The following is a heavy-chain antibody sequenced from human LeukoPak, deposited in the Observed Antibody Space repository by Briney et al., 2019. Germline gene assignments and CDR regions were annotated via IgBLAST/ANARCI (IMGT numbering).Heavy chain of an antibody. J-gene: IGHJ6*02. CDR2: IGSSSIYI. Sequence: PGGSLRLSCAASGFTFSSYSMNWVRQAPGKGLEWVSSIGSSSIYIYYADSVKGRFTISRDNAKNSLYLQMNSLRAEDTAVYYCAKDRDSYGPGAAYYGMDVWGQGTTVTVSS. CDR1: GFTFSSYS. V-gene: IGHV3-21*01. D-gene: IGHD5-18*01. CDR3: AKDRDSYGPGAAYYGMDV.